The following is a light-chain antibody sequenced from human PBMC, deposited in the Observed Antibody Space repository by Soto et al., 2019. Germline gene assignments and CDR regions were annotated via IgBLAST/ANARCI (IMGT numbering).Light chain of an antibody. V-gene: IGKV1-12*02. J-gene: IGKJ3*01. CDR1: QGVSSW. CDR2: DAA. Sequence: DIQMTQSPSFVSASVGDRVTITCRASQGVSSWLAWYLQKPGLAPKPLIYDAANAQSAVPSRFTGRGSGTDFSLTITSLQPEDFGTYYCQQANGFPFTFGPDHSGDET. CDR3: QQANGFPFT.